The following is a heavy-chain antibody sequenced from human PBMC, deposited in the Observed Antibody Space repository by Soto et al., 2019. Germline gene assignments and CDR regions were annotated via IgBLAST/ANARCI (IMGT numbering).Heavy chain of an antibody. J-gene: IGHJ6*02. CDR1: GYTFITYG. CDR3: ARDRPTSSIRARDYYYAMDV. D-gene: IGHD6-6*01. V-gene: IGHV1-18*01. CDR2: ISSYNGNT. Sequence: ASVKVSCKASGYTFITYGISWVRQAPGQGLEWMGWISSYNGNTNYAQKLQGRVTMTTDTSTTTAYMELRSLRSDDTAVYYCARDRPTSSIRARDYYYAMDVWGQRTKVTVSS.